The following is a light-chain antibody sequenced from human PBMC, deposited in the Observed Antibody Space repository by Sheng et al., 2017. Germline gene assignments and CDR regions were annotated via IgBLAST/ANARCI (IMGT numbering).Light chain of an antibody. V-gene: IGLV2-11*01. CDR2: DVY. J-gene: IGLJ3*02. CDR1: SSDIGIIT. CDR3: CSYAGRYTWV. Sequence: QSALTQPRSVSGSPGQSITISCTGSSSDIGIITLSSWYQQHPDKAPKLIIFDVYERPSGVPDRFSGSKSGNTASLTISGLQADDEADYYCCSYAGRYTWVFGGGTKVTVL.